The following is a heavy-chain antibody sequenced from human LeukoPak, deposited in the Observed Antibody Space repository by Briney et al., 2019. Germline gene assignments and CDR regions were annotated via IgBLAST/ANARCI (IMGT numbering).Heavy chain of an antibody. CDR1: GGSISSSSYY. CDR2: IYYSGST. V-gene: IGHV4-39*07. Sequence: SETLSLTCTVSGGSISSSSYYWGWIRQPPGKGLEWIGSIYYSGSTYYNPSLKSRVTISVDTSKNQFSLKLSSVTAADTAVYYCARDGPHTVSLDLYFDYWGQGTLVTVSS. CDR3: ARDGPHTVSLDLYFDY. J-gene: IGHJ4*02. D-gene: IGHD4-17*01.